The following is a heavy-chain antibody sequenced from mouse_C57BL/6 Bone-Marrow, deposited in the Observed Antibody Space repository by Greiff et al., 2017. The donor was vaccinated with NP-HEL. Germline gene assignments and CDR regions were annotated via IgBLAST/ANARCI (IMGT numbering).Heavy chain of an antibody. CDR1: GFTFSDYG. D-gene: IGHD1-1*01. CDR3: ARVITTAPYYAMDY. CDR2: ISSGSSTI. J-gene: IGHJ4*01. Sequence: EVQLVESGGGLVKPGGSLKLSCAASGFTFSDYGMHWVRQAPEKGLEWVAYISSGSSTIYYADTVKGRFTISRDNAKNTLFLQMTSLRSEDTAMYYCARVITTAPYYAMDYGGQGTSVTVSS. V-gene: IGHV5-17*01.